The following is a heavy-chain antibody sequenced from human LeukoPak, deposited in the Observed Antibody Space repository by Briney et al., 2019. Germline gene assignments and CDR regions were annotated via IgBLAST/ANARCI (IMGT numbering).Heavy chain of an antibody. CDR2: IIPILGIA. CDR3: ATSIVVVTAIRDYFDY. Sequence: GSSVKVSCKASGGTFSSYAISWGRQAPGQGLEWMGRIIPILGIANYAQKFQGRVTITADKSTSTAYMELSSLRSEDTAVYYCATSIVVVTAIRDYFDYWGQGTLVTVSS. D-gene: IGHD2-21*02. CDR1: GGTFSSYA. J-gene: IGHJ4*02. V-gene: IGHV1-69*04.